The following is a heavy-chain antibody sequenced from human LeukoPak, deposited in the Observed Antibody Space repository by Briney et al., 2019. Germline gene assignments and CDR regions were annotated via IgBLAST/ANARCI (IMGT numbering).Heavy chain of an antibody. Sequence: GGSLRLSCAASGFTFSKYWMLWVRQAPGKGLEGVSRINTDGTVTTYADSVKGRFTVSRDNADNTMFLQMNSVRDEHTAVYYCATKQWLAPPPDSWGQGTPVTVSS. CDR3: ATKQWLAPPPDS. D-gene: IGHD6-19*01. J-gene: IGHJ4*02. CDR1: GFTFSKYW. V-gene: IGHV3-74*01. CDR2: INTDGTVT.